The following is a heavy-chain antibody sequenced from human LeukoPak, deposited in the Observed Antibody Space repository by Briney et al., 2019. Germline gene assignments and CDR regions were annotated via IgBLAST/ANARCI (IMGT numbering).Heavy chain of an antibody. J-gene: IGHJ4*02. V-gene: IGHV1-2*02. CDR1: GYTFTGYY. D-gene: IGHD4-11*01. CDR3: ARDRVGNYLDY. CDR2: INPNSGGT. Sequence: ASVTLSCKASGYTFTGYYLHWVRQAPGQGLEWMGWINPNSGGTHYAQKFQGRVIMTRDTSISTAYMELSRMRSDDTAVYYCARDRVGNYLDYWGQGTLVTVSS.